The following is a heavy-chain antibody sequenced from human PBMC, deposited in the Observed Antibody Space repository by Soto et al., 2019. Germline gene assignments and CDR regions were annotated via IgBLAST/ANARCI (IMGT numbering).Heavy chain of an antibody. D-gene: IGHD5-12*01. V-gene: IGHV3-30-3*01. CDR2: ISYDGSNK. CDR3: ARARRDGYNWDFDY. J-gene: IGHJ4*02. CDR1: GFTFSSYA. Sequence: QVQLVESGGGVVQPGRSLRLSCAASGFTFSSYAMHWVRQAPGKGLEWVAVISYDGSNKYYADSVKGRFTISRDNSKNTLYLQMNSLRAEDTAVYYCARARRDGYNWDFDYWGQGTLVTVSS.